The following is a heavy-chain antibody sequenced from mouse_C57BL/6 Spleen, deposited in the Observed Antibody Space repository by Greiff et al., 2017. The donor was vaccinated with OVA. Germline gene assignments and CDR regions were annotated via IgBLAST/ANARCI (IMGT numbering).Heavy chain of an antibody. CDR2: IYLGNGYT. CDR1: GYTFTSYG. V-gene: IGHV1-58*01. D-gene: IGHD2-1*01. Sequence: VQLQQSGAELVRPGSSVKLSCKTSGYTFTSYGINWVKQRPGQGLEWIGYIYLGNGYTEYNEKFKGKATLDSDTSSTTAYMQLSSLTSEDAAFCFCAREGNMVEFDYWGQGTTLTVSS. CDR3: AREGNMVEFDY. J-gene: IGHJ2*01.